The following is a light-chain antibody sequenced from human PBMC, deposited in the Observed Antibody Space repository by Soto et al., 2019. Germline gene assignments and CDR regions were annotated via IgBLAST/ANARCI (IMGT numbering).Light chain of an antibody. J-gene: IGKJ5*01. CDR2: TAS. V-gene: IGKV1-39*01. Sequence: DIQMTQSPSSLSASVGDRVTITCRASQSISSYLNWYQQKPGEAPKLLIYTASSLQSGVPSRFSGSGSGTDFTLTISSLQPEDFATYYCQHLNSYPITFGQGTRLEIK. CDR1: QSISSY. CDR3: QHLNSYPIT.